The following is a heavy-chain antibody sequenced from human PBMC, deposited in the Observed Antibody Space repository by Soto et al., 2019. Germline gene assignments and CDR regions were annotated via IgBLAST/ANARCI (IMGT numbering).Heavy chain of an antibody. Sequence: ESVGGVVQPGRSLRLSCEGSGFTFRNHGMHWIRQSPGKGLEWLAVIWYDGSEKYYADSVKGRFTISRDNSKNTLYLQMNSLKVEDTAIYYCARWSNNKVVDPWGQGTVVTVS. D-gene: IGHD1-1*01. CDR2: IWYDGSEK. CDR1: GFTFRNHG. V-gene: IGHV3-33*01. CDR3: ARWSNNKVVDP. J-gene: IGHJ5*02.